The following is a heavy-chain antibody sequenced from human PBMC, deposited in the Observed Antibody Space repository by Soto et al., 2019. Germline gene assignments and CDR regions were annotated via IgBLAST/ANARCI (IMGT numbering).Heavy chain of an antibody. V-gene: IGHV1-8*01. J-gene: IGHJ4*02. CDR3: ATISGQLVGGYYLYYFDY. Sequence: ASVKVSCKASGYTFTSYDINWVRQATGQGLEWMGWMNPNSGNTGYAQKFQGRVTMTRNTSISTAYMELSSLRSEDTAVYYCATISGQLVGGYYLYYFDYWGQGTLVTVSS. CDR1: GYTFTSYD. CDR2: MNPNSGNT. D-gene: IGHD6-6*01.